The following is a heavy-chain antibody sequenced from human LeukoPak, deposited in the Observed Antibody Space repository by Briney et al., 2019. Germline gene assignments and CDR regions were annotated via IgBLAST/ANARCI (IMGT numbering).Heavy chain of an antibody. CDR1: GFTFSSYE. CDR3: AKENSSGFLF. D-gene: IGHD6-19*01. J-gene: IGHJ4*02. Sequence: PGGSLRLSCAASGFTFSSYEMNWVRQAPGKGLEWVAFIRYDGSKKYYADSVKGRFIISRDNAKNTLYLQMNSLRAEDTGVYYCAKENSSGFLFWGQGTLVTVSS. V-gene: IGHV3-30*02. CDR2: IRYDGSKK.